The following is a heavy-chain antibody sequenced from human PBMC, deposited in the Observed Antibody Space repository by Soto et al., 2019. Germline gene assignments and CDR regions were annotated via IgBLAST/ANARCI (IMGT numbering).Heavy chain of an antibody. CDR1: VYTFTSYY. J-gene: IGHJ6*02. Sequence: GASVKVSCKASVYTFTSYYMHWVRQAPGQGLEWMGKINPSGGSTSYAQKFQGRVTMTRDTSTSTVYMELSSLRSEDTAVYYCASTEGYSGYDYRPSYYYCGMDVWGQGTTVTVSS. CDR3: ASTEGYSGYDYRPSYYYCGMDV. CDR2: INPSGGST. V-gene: IGHV1-46*01. D-gene: IGHD5-12*01.